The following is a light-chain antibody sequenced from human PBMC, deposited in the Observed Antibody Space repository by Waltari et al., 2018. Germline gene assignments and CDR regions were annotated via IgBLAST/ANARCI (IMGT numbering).Light chain of an antibody. V-gene: IGLV2-8*01. Sequence: QSALTQPPSASGSPGQAVTISCTGSSRDVGFYDYVSWYQQHPGKAPKLLIYEVTKRPSGGPDRCSGSTAGNPASLIVSGLQAEDEADDYYSSYAGSDNVLFGGGTKLTVL. CDR2: EVT. J-gene: IGLJ2*01. CDR1: SRDVGFYDY. CDR3: SSYAGSDNVL.